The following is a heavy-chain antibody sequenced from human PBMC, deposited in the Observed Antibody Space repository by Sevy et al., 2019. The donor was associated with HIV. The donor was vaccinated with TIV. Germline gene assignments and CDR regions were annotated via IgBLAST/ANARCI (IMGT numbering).Heavy chain of an antibody. D-gene: IGHD3-22*01. Sequence: GGSLRLSCAASRITVSRNYINWVRQAPGQGLEWVSILTSDGRAYYADSVKGRFTISTDNSRNTLYVQMNSLRAEDTAVYYCAREDSGSFDYWGQGTLVTVSS. CDR3: AREDSGSFDY. CDR2: LTSDGRA. V-gene: IGHV3-66*01. CDR1: RITVSRNY. J-gene: IGHJ4*02.